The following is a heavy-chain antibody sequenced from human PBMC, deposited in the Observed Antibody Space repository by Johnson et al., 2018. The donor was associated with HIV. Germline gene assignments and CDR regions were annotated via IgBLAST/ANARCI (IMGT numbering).Heavy chain of an antibody. Sequence: VQLVESGGGLVQPGGSLRLSCAASGFTVSSNYMSWVRQAPGKGLEWVSVIYNSGSAYYADSVKGRFTTSRDNSKNTVYLQMNSLRAEDTAVYYCARDLDLREDLAFESWGQGTMVTVSS. CDR3: ARDLDLREDLAFES. D-gene: IGHD1-1*01. V-gene: IGHV3-66*01. CDR2: IYNSGSA. CDR1: GFTVSSNY. J-gene: IGHJ3*02.